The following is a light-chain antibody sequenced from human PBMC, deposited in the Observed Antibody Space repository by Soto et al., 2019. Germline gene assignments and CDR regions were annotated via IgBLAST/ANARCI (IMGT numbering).Light chain of an antibody. CDR1: QSVSSSY. J-gene: IGKJ1*01. V-gene: IGKV3-20*01. Sequence: EIVLTQSPGTLSLSPGERATLSCRASQSVSSSYLDWYQLKPGQAPRLLIYGASSRATGIPDRFSGSGSGTDFTLTISRLEPEDFAVYYCQQYGNSRAFGQGTKVEIK. CDR3: QQYGNSRA. CDR2: GAS.